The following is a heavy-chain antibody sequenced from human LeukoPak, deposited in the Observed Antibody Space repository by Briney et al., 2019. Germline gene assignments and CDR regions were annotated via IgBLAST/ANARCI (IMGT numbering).Heavy chain of an antibody. CDR1: GFTLSSYA. CDR2: ICGSGGTT. D-gene: IGHD2-2*01. J-gene: IGHJ6*02. CDR3: AKDISGSCYGASGV. Sequence: PGGSLRLSCAASGFTLSSYAMNWVRQAPGKGLEWVSAICGSGGTTYYTDSVKGRFTISRDNSKNTLYLQMNSLRVEDTAVYYCAKDISGSCYGASGVWGQGTTVTVSS. V-gene: IGHV3-23*01.